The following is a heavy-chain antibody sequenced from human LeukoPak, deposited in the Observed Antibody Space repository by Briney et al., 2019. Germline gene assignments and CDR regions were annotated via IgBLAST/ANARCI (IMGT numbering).Heavy chain of an antibody. J-gene: IGHJ4*02. V-gene: IGHV3-48*01. Sequence: QAGGSLRLSCAASEFIFSSYSMNWVRQTPGKGLEWVSYISSSSSTICYADSVKGRFTISRDNAKNSLYLQMNSLRAEDTAVYYCARADSSGLTYYDFWSGYSAPYYFDYWGQGTLVTVSS. CDR2: ISSSSSTI. CDR3: ARADSSGLTYYDFWSGYSAPYYFDY. D-gene: IGHD3-3*01. CDR1: EFIFSSYS.